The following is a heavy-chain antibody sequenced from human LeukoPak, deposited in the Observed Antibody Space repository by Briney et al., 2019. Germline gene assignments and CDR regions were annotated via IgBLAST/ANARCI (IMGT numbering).Heavy chain of an antibody. Sequence: SETLSLTCTVSGGSISNTFYYWDWIRQPPGKGLEWIGSIYYSGSTYYNPSLKSRVTISVDTSKNQFSLKLSSVTAADTAVYYCARVVGYSGYGDYWGQGTLVTVSS. CDR2: IYYSGST. D-gene: IGHD5-12*01. J-gene: IGHJ4*02. CDR3: ARVVGYSGYGDY. CDR1: GGSISNTFYY. V-gene: IGHV4-39*07.